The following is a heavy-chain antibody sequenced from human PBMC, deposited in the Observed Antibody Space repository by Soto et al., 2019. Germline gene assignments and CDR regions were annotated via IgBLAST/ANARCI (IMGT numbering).Heavy chain of an antibody. D-gene: IGHD3-9*01. CDR1: ASTFSSYW. Sequence: GGPLRLSCTASASTFSSYWMHWVRPAPGKGLVWVSRINSDGSSTSYADSVKGRFTISRDNAKNTLYLQMNSLRAEDTAVYYCARTHDDYDILTGYYPGAFDIWGQGTMVTVSS. CDR2: INSDGSST. J-gene: IGHJ3*02. CDR3: ARTHDDYDILTGYYPGAFDI. V-gene: IGHV3-74*01.